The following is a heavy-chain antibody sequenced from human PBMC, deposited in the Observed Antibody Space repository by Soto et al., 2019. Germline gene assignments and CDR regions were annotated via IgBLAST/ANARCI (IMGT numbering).Heavy chain of an antibody. CDR2: IYYSGGT. CDR1: GGSISSSSYY. CDR3: ARPSGSYLFYFDY. D-gene: IGHD1-26*01. Sequence: QLQLQESGPGLVKPSETLSLTCTVSGGSISSSSYYWGWIRQPPGKGLEWIASIYYSGGTYYNPSLKSRVTISVDTSKNQFSLKLSSVTAADTAVYYCARPSGSYLFYFDYWGQGTLVTVSS. V-gene: IGHV4-39*01. J-gene: IGHJ4*02.